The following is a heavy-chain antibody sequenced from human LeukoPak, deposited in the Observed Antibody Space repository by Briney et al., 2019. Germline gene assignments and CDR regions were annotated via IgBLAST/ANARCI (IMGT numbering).Heavy chain of an antibody. CDR2: SSHSGRT. D-gene: IGHD1-26*01. J-gene: IGHJ4*02. CDR1: GGSFSDYY. CDR3: ARKGPYCGSYPDY. Sequence: PSETLSRTCTVYGGSFSDYYWSWTRQPRGKGLEGIGESSHSGRTNYNPSLKSRVTISVDSSKNQFSLKVSSVTAADTAVFYCARKGPYCGSYPDYWGQGNLVTVSS. V-gene: IGHV4-34*01.